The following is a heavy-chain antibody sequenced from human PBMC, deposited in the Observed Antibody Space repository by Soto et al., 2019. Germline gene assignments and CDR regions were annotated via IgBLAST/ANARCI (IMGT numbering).Heavy chain of an antibody. V-gene: IGHV4-39*01. D-gene: IGHD1-26*01. CDR2: VFKSGST. CDR1: GGSISSNSHY. Sequence: LQLQESGPGLVRPSETLSLTCSVSGGSISSNSHYWGWIRQPQGKGQEWRGIVFKSGSTKYSASLKSRVTISVDTSTDQFSLRLSSVTVADTAVYYCARLFTESYYIDSWRHGTLVTVSA. CDR3: ARLFTESYYIDS. J-gene: IGHJ5*01.